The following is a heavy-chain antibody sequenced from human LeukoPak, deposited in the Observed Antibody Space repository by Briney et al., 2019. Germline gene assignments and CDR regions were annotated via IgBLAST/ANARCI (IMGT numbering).Heavy chain of an antibody. CDR2: ISYEGSNK. Sequence: GGSLRLSCAASGFTFSSYGMHWVRQASGKGLEWVALISYEGSNKYYADSVKGRFTISRDNSNNTLYLQMSSLRAEDTAVYFCATGGASIFLDAFDMWGQRTMVTVSS. V-gene: IGHV3-30*03. J-gene: IGHJ3*02. CDR3: ATGGASIFLDAFDM. D-gene: IGHD3-9*01. CDR1: GFTFSSYG.